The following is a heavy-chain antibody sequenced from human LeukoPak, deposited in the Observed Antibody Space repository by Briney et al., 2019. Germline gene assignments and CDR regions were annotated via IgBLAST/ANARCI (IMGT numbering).Heavy chain of an antibody. J-gene: IGHJ4*02. CDR3: ARAIFSRGWYLVDY. CDR1: GFPFSSYS. D-gene: IGHD6-19*01. Sequence: GGSLRLSCAASGFPFSSYSMNWVRRAPGRGLEWVSSISTRIDYMYYADSVKGRFTISRDDAKNSLYLQMNSLRAEDTAVYYCARAIFSRGWYLVDYWGQGTLVTVSS. V-gene: IGHV3-21*01. CDR2: ISTRIDYM.